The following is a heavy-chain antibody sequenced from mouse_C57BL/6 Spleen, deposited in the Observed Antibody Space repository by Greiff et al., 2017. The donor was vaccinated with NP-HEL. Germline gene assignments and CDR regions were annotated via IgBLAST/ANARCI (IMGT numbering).Heavy chain of an antibody. J-gene: IGHJ4*01. CDR2: INYDGSST. CDR3: ARGPRDAMDY. Sequence: DVKLVESEGGLVQPGSSMKLSCTASGFTFSDYYMAWVRQVPEKGLEWVANINYDGSSTYYLDSLKSRFIISRDNAKNILYLQMSSLKSEDTATYYCARGPRDAMDYWGQGTSVTVSS. V-gene: IGHV5-16*01. CDR1: GFTFSDYY.